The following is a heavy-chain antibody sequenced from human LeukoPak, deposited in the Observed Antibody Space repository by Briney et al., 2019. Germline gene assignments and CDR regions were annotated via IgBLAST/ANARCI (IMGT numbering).Heavy chain of an antibody. Sequence: SETLSLTXTVSGYSISSGYYWGWIRQPPGKGLEWIGSIYHSGSTYYNPSLKSRVTISVDTSKNQFSLKLSSVTAADTAVYYCAREISGGWFGELVDYWGQGTLVTVSS. V-gene: IGHV4-38-2*02. CDR1: GYSISSGYY. J-gene: IGHJ4*02. CDR2: IYHSGST. CDR3: AREISGGWFGELVDY. D-gene: IGHD3-10*01.